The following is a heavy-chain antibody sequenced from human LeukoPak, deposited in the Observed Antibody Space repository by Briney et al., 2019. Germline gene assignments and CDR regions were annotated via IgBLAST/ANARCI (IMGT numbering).Heavy chain of an antibody. CDR2: IRRSGDTI. J-gene: IGHJ4*02. Sequence: GGSLRLSWAGSGFTFSDHYMGWVRQAGGKGMGWGSYIRRSGDTINYADCVKGRFNISRDNAQNSLYLQMNSLRAEDTAVYYCATGSPPPYYWGQGTLVTVSS. V-gene: IGHV3-11*01. CDR3: ATGSPPPYY. CDR1: GFTFSDHY.